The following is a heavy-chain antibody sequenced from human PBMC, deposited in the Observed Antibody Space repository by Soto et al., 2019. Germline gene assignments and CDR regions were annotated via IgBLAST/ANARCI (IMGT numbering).Heavy chain of an antibody. J-gene: IGHJ3*02. V-gene: IGHV3-23*01. Sequence: GGSLRLSCVASGFPFSSYAMSWVRQTPEKGLEWVSGVSGSGGRTYYADSVKGRFTISRDNSNNTLSLQMHSLRVEDTAVYFCAKGGYYSLFDIWGQGTMVTVSS. CDR2: VSGSGGRT. CDR3: AKGGYYSLFDI. D-gene: IGHD2-15*01. CDR1: GFPFSSYA.